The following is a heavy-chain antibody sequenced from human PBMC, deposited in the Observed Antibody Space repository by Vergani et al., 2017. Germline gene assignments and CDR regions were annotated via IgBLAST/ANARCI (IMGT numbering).Heavy chain of an antibody. Sequence: QVQLQESGPGLVKPLQTLSLTCTVSSGSIRSRDDSWNWIRQPPGKGLEWIGKIYYDGNPSYNQSLKSRVTILVDRSKSQLSLKLTSVTAGDTAVYYCARDPRGYGGDPEDYYYGMDVWGQGTTVTVSS. J-gene: IGHJ6*02. CDR1: SGSIRSRDDS. V-gene: IGHV4-30-4*01. CDR2: IYYDGNP. CDR3: ARDPRGYGGDPEDYYYGMDV. D-gene: IGHD2-21*02.